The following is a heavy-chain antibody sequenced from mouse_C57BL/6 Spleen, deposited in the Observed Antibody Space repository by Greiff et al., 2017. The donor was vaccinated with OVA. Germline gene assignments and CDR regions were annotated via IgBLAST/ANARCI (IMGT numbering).Heavy chain of an antibody. CDR3: TREVDYYGSSYGY. CDR1: GYTFTDYE. Sequence: LVESGAELVRPGASVTLSCKASGYTFTDYEMHWVKQTPVHGLEWIGAIDPETGGTAYNQKFKGKAILTADKSSSTAYMELRSLTSEDSAVYYCTREVDYYGSSYGYWGQGTTLTVSS. CDR2: IDPETGGT. J-gene: IGHJ2*01. V-gene: IGHV1-15*01. D-gene: IGHD1-1*01.